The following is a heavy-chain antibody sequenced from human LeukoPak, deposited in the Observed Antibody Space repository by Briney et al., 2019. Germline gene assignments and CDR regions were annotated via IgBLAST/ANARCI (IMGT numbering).Heavy chain of an antibody. CDR3: ARDYGSYYYYYYYMDV. D-gene: IGHD1-26*01. CDR2: IWYDGSNK. CDR1: GFTFSGYG. Sequence: SGGSLRLSCAASGFTFSGYGMHWVRQAPGKGLEWVAVIWYDGSNKYYADSVKGRFTISRDNSKNTLCLQMNSLRAEDTAVYYCARDYGSYYYYYYYMDVWGKGTTVTVS. V-gene: IGHV3-33*01. J-gene: IGHJ6*03.